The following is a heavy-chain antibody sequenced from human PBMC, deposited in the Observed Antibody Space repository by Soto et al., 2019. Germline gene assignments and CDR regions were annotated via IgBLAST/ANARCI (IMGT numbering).Heavy chain of an antibody. CDR1: GFSFSGYG. CDR2: ISYDGGNK. Sequence: QVQLVESGGGVVQPGRSLRLSCAASGFSFSGYGMHWVRQAPGKGLEWVAVISYDGGNKYYADSVKGRFTISRDNSRNTLFLQMNSLRTEDTAVYYCAKSLLLYRGSNDDCWGQGTLVTFSS. CDR3: AKSLLLYRGSNDDC. J-gene: IGHJ4*02. D-gene: IGHD1-26*01. V-gene: IGHV3-30*18.